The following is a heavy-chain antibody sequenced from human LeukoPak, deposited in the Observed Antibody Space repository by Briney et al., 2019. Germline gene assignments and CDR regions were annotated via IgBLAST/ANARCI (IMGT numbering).Heavy chain of an antibody. CDR3: ARDLDGSGSYYTDY. V-gene: IGHV4-59*01. CDR1: GGSISSYY. Sequence: SETLSLTCTVSGGSISSYYWNWIRQPPGKGLEWIGYIYYSGSADYNPSLKSRVTISVDMSKNQFSLKLRSLTSDDTAVYYCARDLDGSGSYYTDYWGQGTLVTVSS. J-gene: IGHJ4*02. CDR2: IYYSGSA. D-gene: IGHD3-10*01.